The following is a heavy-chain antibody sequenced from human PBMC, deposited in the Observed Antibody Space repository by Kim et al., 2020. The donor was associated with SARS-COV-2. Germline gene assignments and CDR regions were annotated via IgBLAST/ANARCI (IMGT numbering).Heavy chain of an antibody. V-gene: IGHV3-30*01. D-gene: IGHD2-15*01. Sequence: YADSVEGRFTISRDNSKNTLYLQMNSLRAEDTAVYYCARDPASQAGHFDYWGQGTLVTVSS. J-gene: IGHJ4*02. CDR3: ARDPASQAGHFDY.